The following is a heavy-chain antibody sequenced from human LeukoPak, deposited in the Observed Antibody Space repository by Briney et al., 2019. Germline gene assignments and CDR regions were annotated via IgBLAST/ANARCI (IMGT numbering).Heavy chain of an antibody. CDR3: ARVKVQYYGSGSYKWFDP. V-gene: IGHV4-34*01. Sequence: SETLSLTCAVYGGSFSGYYWSWIRQPPGKGLEWIGSIYYSGSTYYNPSLKSRVTISVDTSKNQFSLKLSSVTAADTAVYYCARVKVQYYGSGSYKWFDPWGQGTLVTVSS. CDR1: GGSFSGYY. CDR2: IYYSGST. D-gene: IGHD3-10*01. J-gene: IGHJ5*02.